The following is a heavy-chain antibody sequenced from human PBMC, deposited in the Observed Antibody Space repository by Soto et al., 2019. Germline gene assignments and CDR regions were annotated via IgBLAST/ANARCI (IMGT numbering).Heavy chain of an antibody. J-gene: IGHJ6*02. CDR3: IYRRASWDYHGLDV. CDR2: IYWNDDR. D-gene: IGHD2-21*01. Sequence: QFTLKESGPTLVKPTQTLTLTCTFSGFSLTTGGVGVGWIRQPPGRSLEWLAVIYWNDDRRRSPSLENRLTITKDTSNNQVVLTMTNMDPVDTATYYCIYRRASWDYHGLDVWGQGTPVTVSS. CDR1: GFSLTTGGVG. V-gene: IGHV2-5*01.